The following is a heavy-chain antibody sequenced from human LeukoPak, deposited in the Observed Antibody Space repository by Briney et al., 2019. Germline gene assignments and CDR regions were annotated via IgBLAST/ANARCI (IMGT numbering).Heavy chain of an antibody. V-gene: IGHV4-34*01. D-gene: IGHD3-9*01. CDR2: INHSGST. CDR1: GGSFSGYY. Sequence: SETLSLTCAVYGGSFSGYYWSWIRQPPGKGLEWTGEINHSGSTNYNPSLKSRVTISVDTSKNQFSLKLSSVTAADTAVYYCARGPYDILTGSLYYFDYWGQGTLVTVSS. J-gene: IGHJ4*02. CDR3: ARGPYDILTGSLYYFDY.